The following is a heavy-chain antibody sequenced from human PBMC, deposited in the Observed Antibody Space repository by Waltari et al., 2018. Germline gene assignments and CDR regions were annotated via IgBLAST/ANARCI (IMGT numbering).Heavy chain of an antibody. V-gene: IGHV4-4*07. CDR2: IYTSGST. D-gene: IGHD5-12*01. CDR1: GGSISSYY. Sequence: QVQLQESGPGLVKPSETLSLTCTVSGGSISSYYWSWIRQPAGKGLEWIGRIYTSGSTNYNPSLKSRVPMSVDTSKSQFSLKLSSVAAADTAVYYCARDQGGYHDRGFDWFDPWGQGTLVTVSS. J-gene: IGHJ5*02. CDR3: ARDQGGYHDRGFDWFDP.